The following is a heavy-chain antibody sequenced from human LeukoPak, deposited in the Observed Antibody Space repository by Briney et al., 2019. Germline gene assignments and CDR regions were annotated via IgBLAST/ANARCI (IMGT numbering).Heavy chain of an antibody. J-gene: IGHJ6*02. CDR1: GGSFSGYY. V-gene: IGHV4-34*01. D-gene: IGHD2-21*02. CDR2: INHSGST. CDR3: ARFPDFKYYIMDV. Sequence: SETLSLTCAVYGGSFSGYYWSWVRQPPGKGLEWIGEINHSGSTNYNPSLKSRVTISVDTSKNQFSLKLSSVTAADTAVYYCARFPDFKYYIMDVWGQGTTVTVSS.